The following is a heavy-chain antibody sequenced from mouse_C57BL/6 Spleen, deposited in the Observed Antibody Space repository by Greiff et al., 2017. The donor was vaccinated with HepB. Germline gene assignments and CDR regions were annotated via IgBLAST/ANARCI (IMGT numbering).Heavy chain of an antibody. J-gene: IGHJ2*01. D-gene: IGHD1-1*01. V-gene: IGHV5-4*01. CDR1: GFTFSSYA. CDR2: ISDGGSYT. Sequence: EVKVVESGGGLVKPGGSLKLSCAASGFTFSSYAMSWVRQTPEKRLEWVATISDGGSYTYYPDNVKGRFTISRDNAKNNLYLQMSHLKSEDTAMYYCARDQGENYYGSNYFDYWGQGTTLTVSS. CDR3: ARDQGENYYGSNYFDY.